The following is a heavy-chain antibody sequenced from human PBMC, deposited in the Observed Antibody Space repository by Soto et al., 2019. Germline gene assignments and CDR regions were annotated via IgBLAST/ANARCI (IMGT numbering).Heavy chain of an antibody. CDR2: INPYNGNT. CDR3: ARERYSSTTRYYYYGMDV. D-gene: IGHD6-13*01. Sequence: ASVKVSCKASGYTFTSYGISWVRQAPGQGLEWMGWINPYNGNTKYAQKLQGRVTMTTDTSTSTAYMELRSLRSDDTAVYYCARERYSSTTRYYYYGMDVWGQGTTVTVSS. V-gene: IGHV1-18*01. CDR1: GYTFTSYG. J-gene: IGHJ6*02.